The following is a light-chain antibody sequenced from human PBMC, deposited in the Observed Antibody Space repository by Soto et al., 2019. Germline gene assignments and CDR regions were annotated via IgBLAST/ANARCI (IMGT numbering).Light chain of an antibody. CDR1: NSNIGENA. CDR2: SDD. Sequence: SVLTQPPSASETPGQRVTISCSGSNSNIGENAVTWYQHLPGTAPKVLIYSDDQRPSGVPDRFSASKSGTSASLAISGLRSEDEADYYCAVWDDNLDGWVFGGGTKVTVL. V-gene: IGLV1-44*01. J-gene: IGLJ3*02. CDR3: AVWDDNLDGWV.